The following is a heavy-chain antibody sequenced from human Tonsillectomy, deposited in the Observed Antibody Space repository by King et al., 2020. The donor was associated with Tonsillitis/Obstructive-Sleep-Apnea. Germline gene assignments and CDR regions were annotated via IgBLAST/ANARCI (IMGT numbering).Heavy chain of an antibody. V-gene: IGHV3-15*07. D-gene: IGHD3-10*01. J-gene: IGHJ1*01. CDR2: IKSKTDGGTT. Sequence: VQLVESGGGLVKPGGSLRLSCAASGFTFSDAWMNWVRQAPGKGLEWVGRIKSKTDGGTTDYAAPVKGRFTISRDDSKNTLYLQMNSLKTEDTAVYYCTTGPDPMVRVQHWGQGTLVTVSS. CDR3: TTGPDPMVRVQH. CDR1: GFTFSDAW.